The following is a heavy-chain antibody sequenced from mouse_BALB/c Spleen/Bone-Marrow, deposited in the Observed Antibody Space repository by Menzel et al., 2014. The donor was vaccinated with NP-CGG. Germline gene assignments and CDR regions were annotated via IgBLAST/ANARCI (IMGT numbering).Heavy chain of an antibody. CDR1: GFSIKDTY. D-gene: IGHD2-4*01. CDR2: IDPANGNT. CDR3: ARRYFDNDLDY. Sequence: VQLQQSGAELVKPGASVKLSCTASGFSIKDTYMHWVKQRPEQGLEWIGRIDPANGNTKYDPKLQGKATITTDTPSNTACLQLSSQASEHTAVYCCARRYFDNDLDYWGQGPTLTVSS. J-gene: IGHJ2*01. V-gene: IGHV14-3*02.